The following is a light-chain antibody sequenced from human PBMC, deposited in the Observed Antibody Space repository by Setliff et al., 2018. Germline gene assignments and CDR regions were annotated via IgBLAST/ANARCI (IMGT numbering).Light chain of an antibody. CDR2: DVS. V-gene: IGLV2-14*01. Sequence: QSALTQPASVSGSPGQSITISCTGTSSDVGGYNYVSWYQQHPGKAPKLMIYDVSKRPSGVSNRFSGSKSGNTASLTVSGIQAEDEGYYYCCSYAGTNTWVFGGGTQLTVL. CDR3: CSYAGTNTWV. CDR1: SSDVGGYNY. J-gene: IGLJ3*02.